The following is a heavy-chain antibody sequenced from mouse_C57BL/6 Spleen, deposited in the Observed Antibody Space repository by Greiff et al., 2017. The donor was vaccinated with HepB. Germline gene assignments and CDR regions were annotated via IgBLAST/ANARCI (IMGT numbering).Heavy chain of an antibody. CDR1: GYTFTSYG. V-gene: IGHV1-81*01. CDR2: IYPRSGNP. J-gene: IGHJ2*01. Sequence: VMLVESGAELARPGASVKLSCKASGYTFTSYGISWVKQRTGQGLEWIGEIYPRSGNPYYNEKFKGKATLTADKSSSTAYMELRSLTSEDSAVYFCARGEDYDGDYWGQGTTLTVSS. D-gene: IGHD2-4*01. CDR3: ARGEDYDGDY.